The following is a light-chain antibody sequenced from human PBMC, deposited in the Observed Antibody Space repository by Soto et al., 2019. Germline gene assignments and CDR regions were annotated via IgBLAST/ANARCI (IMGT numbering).Light chain of an antibody. CDR2: QAS. V-gene: IGKV1-5*03. CDR3: QQYKGYSGYT. J-gene: IGKJ2*01. Sequence: DIQMTQSPSTLSASVGDRVTITCRASQSISSWLAWYQQKPGKAPKLLIYQASSLESGVPSRFSGSGSGTEFALTISSLQPDDFATYYCQQYKGYSGYTFGQGTKLEIK. CDR1: QSISSW.